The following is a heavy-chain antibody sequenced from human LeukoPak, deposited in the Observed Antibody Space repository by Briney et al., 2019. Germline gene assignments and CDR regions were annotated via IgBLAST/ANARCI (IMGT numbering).Heavy chain of an antibody. CDR1: GGSISDYY. CDR2: IYYSERP. J-gene: IGHJ3*02. V-gene: IGHV4-59*01. CDR3: ARRGGSPLGAFDI. D-gene: IGHD1-26*01. Sequence: SETLSLTCTVSGGSISDYYWSWIRQPPGKGLEWIGYIYYSERPNYNPSLKSRVTISVDTSKNQFSLKLASLTAADTAVYYCARRGGSPLGAFDIWAQGTMVTVSS.